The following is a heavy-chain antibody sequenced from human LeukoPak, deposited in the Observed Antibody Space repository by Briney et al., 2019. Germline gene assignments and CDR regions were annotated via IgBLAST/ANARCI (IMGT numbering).Heavy chain of an antibody. CDR2: IYYSGST. CDR1: GGSVSSGSYY. CDR3: ARDRDGEQLSY. D-gene: IGHD3-10*01. J-gene: IGHJ4*02. V-gene: IGHV4-61*01. Sequence: SETLSLTCTVSGGSVSSGSYYWSWIRQPPGKGLEWIGYIYYSGSTNYNPSLKSRVTISVDTSKNQFSLKLSSVTAADTAVYYCARDRDGEQLSYWGQETLVTVSS.